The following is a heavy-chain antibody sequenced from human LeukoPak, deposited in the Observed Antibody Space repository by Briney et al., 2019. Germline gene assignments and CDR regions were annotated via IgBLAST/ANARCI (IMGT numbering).Heavy chain of an antibody. J-gene: IGHJ4*02. CDR3: AKDLPNDSLGYCSGGSCRHPALDY. D-gene: IGHD2-15*01. Sequence: GGSLRLSCAASGFTFSNYYMSWIRQAPGKGLEWVSYISGGGTTIYYADSVKGRFTISRDNAKNSLYLQMNSLRAEDTAVYYCAKDLPNDSLGYCSGGSCRHPALDYWGQGTLVTVSS. CDR1: GFTFSNYY. V-gene: IGHV3-11*01. CDR2: ISGGGTTI.